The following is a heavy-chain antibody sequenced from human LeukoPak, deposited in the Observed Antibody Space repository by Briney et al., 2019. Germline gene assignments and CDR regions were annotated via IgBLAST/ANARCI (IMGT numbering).Heavy chain of an antibody. D-gene: IGHD3-10*01. J-gene: IGHJ4*02. Sequence: GGSLRLSCAASGFTFSSYWMSWVRQAPGKGREWVANIKQDGSEKSYANSVKSLCTIYRDNAKNSIYLQFNSLRAEDTAVYYFARAGVDYWGKGTLVTVSS. CDR2: IKQDGSEK. CDR3: ARAGVDY. V-gene: IGHV3-7*01. CDR1: GFTFSSYW.